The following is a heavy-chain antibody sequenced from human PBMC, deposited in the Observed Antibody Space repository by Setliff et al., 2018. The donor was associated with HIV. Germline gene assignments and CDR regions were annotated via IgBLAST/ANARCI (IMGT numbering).Heavy chain of an antibody. D-gene: IGHD3-22*01. V-gene: IGHV4-39*01. CDR1: GGSISSGSYY. J-gene: IGHJ4*02. CDR2: IYYSGST. CDR3: ARQAIFGYYDSSGYLDY. Sequence: SETLSLTCTVSGGSISSGSYYWGWIRQPPGKGLEWIVSIYYSGSTYYNPSLQSRVTISVDTSKNLFSLRLSSVTASDTAVYYCARQAIFGYYDSSGYLDYWGQGTLVTVSS.